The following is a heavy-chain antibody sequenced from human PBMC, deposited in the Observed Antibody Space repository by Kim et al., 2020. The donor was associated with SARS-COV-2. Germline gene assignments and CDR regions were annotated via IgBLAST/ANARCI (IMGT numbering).Heavy chain of an antibody. J-gene: IGHJ6*04. D-gene: IGHD3-16*02. V-gene: IGHV3-11*05. CDR2: ISSSSSYT. CDR1: GFTFSDYY. Sequence: GGSLRLSCAASGFTFSDYYMSWIRQAPGKGLEWVSYISSSSSYTNYADSVKGRFTISRDNAKNSLYLQMNSLRDEDTAVYYCARVGYDYVWGSYRDYYYYYDMDVWGKGTTVTVSS. CDR3: ARVGYDYVWGSYRDYYYYYDMDV.